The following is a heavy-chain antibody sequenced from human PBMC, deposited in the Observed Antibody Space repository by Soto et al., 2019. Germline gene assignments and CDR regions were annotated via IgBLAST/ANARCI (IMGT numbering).Heavy chain of an antibody. CDR3: TTDSSSWAYYYYYGMDV. D-gene: IGHD2-2*01. V-gene: IGHV3-15*01. J-gene: IGHJ6*02. CDR2: IKSKTDDGTT. CDR1: GFTFSNAW. Sequence: GGSLRLSCTVSGFTFSNAWMTWVRQAPGKGLEWVGRIKSKTDDGTTDYAAPVKGRFTISRDDSRNTLYLQMNSLKTEDTAVYYCTTDSSSWAYYYYYGMDVWGQGTTVTV.